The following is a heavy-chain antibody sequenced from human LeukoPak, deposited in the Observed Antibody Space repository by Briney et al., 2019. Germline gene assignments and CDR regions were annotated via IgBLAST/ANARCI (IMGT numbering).Heavy chain of an antibody. Sequence: GGSLRLSCAASGFIFSPSGMTWVRQAPGKGLEWVSTISYSGSPYYTESVKGRFTISRDNAKNSLYLQMNSLRAEDTAVYYCARALSGSLGFNWFDPWGQGTLVTVSS. CDR2: ISYSGSP. V-gene: IGHV3-69-1*01. J-gene: IGHJ5*02. CDR1: GFIFSPSG. CDR3: ARALSGSLGFNWFDP. D-gene: IGHD3-10*01.